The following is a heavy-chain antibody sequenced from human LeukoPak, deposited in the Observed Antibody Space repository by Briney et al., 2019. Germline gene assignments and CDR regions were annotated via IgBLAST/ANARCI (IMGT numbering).Heavy chain of an antibody. D-gene: IGHD3-10*01. V-gene: IGHV3-30*02. CDR3: AKSKPYYYGSGSYYKNPFDD. Sequence: GGSLRLSCAASGFTFSSYGMHWVRQAPGKGLEWVAFIRYDGSNKYYADSVKGRFTISRDNSKNTLYLQMNSLRAGDTALYYCAKSKPYYYGSGSYYKNPFDDWGQGTLVTVSS. CDR1: GFTFSSYG. J-gene: IGHJ4*02. CDR2: IRYDGSNK.